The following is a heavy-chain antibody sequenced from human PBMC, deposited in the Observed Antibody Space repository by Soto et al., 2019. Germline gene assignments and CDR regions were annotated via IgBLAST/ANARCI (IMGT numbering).Heavy chain of an antibody. CDR1: GAALGSGGYL. CDR3: TRERSDANYFDP. CDR2: IYYSGGT. V-gene: IGHV4-61*08. J-gene: IGHJ5*02. Sequence: ETVSLTCTVSGAALGSGGYLYTCVRQPPGKGLEWLGYIYYSGGTNYNPSLKSRVTISLDKSKSQFSLRLISVTAADTAVYYCTRERSDANYFDPSGTATLVTLFS.